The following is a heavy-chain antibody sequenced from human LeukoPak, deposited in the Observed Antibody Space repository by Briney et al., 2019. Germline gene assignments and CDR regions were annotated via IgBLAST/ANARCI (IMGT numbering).Heavy chain of an antibody. CDR2: IKQDGSEK. CDR1: RFTFSSYW. Sequence: GGSLRLSCAASRFTFSSYWMSWVRQAPGKGREGVANIKQDGSEKYYVDSVKGRFTISRDNAKNSLYLQMNSLRAEDTAVYYCARGMGYDFWSGYYDYWGQGTLVTVSS. D-gene: IGHD3-3*01. CDR3: ARGMGYDFWSGYYDY. J-gene: IGHJ4*02. V-gene: IGHV3-7*01.